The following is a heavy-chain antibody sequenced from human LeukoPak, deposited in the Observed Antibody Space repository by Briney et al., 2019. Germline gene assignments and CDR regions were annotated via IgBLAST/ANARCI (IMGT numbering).Heavy chain of an antibody. V-gene: IGHV4-39*01. CDR1: GGSISSSDYY. Sequence: DPSETLSLTCQVSGGSISSSDYYWGWIRQPPGKGLEWIGSVYFTGSTYYNPSLESRVTISVDTSKNQFSLKLTSVTAADTAVFYCVRSGRGREGRPENWFDPWGQGTLVTVSS. CDR3: VRSGRGREGRPENWFDP. J-gene: IGHJ5*02. D-gene: IGHD3-10*01. CDR2: VYFTGST.